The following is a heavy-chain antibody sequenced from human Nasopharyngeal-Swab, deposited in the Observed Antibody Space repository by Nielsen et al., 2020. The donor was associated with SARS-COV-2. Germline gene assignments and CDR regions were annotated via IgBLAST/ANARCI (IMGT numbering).Heavy chain of an antibody. CDR3: VRDQAMARPNWFDP. CDR1: EYTFTRYA. D-gene: IGHD5-18*01. V-gene: IGHV7-4-1*02. Sequence: ASVKVSCKASEYTFTRYAINWLRQAPGQGPEWMGWIATPTGHPTYAQGFTGRFVFSLDTSVATAYLHINSLKTEDTAIYYCVRDQAMARPNWFDPWGQGTLVTVSS. J-gene: IGHJ5*02. CDR2: IATPTGHP.